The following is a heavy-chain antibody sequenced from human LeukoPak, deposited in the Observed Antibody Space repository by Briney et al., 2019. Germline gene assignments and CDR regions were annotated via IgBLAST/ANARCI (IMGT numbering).Heavy chain of an antibody. D-gene: IGHD5-24*01. CDR2: INPSGGST. CDR3: ARGAKRWLQFKTSVGFDY. CDR1: GYTFTTYA. Sequence: ASVNVSFKASGYTFTTYAFTWVRQAPGQGLEWMGIINPSGGSTSYAQKFQGRVTMTRDMSTSTAYMELRSLRSEDTAVYYCARGAKRWLQFKTSVGFDYWGQGTLVTVSS. J-gene: IGHJ4*02. V-gene: IGHV1-46*01.